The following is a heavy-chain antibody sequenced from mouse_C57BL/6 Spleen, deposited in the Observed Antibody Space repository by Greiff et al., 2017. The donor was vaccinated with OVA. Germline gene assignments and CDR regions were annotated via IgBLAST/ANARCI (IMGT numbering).Heavy chain of an antibody. CDR3: AKKKDSSGYDAMDY. CDR1: GFSLTSYG. D-gene: IGHD3-2*02. Sequence: VKLQESGPGLVQPSQSLSITCTVSGFSLTSYGVHWVRQSPGKGLEWLGVVWRGGSTDYNAAFMSRLSITKDNSKSQVFFKMNSLQADDTAIYYCAKKKDSSGYDAMDYWGQGTSVTVSS. V-gene: IGHV2-5*01. CDR2: VWRGGST. J-gene: IGHJ4*01.